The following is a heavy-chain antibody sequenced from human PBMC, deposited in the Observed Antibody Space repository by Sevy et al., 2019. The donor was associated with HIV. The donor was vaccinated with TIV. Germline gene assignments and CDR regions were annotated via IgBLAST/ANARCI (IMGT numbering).Heavy chain of an antibody. J-gene: IGHJ4*02. V-gene: IGHV3-7*01. D-gene: IGHD3-9*01. CDR1: GFTFSSYW. Sequence: GGSLRLSCAASGFTFSSYWMSWVRQAPGKGLEWVANIKQDGSEKYYVHSVKGRFTISRDNAKNSLYLQMNSLRAEDTAVYYCARRGYYDILTGYLALDYWGQGTLVTVSS. CDR2: IKQDGSEK. CDR3: ARRGYYDILTGYLALDY.